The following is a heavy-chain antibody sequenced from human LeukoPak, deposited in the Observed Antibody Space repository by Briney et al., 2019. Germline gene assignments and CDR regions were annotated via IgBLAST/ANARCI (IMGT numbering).Heavy chain of an antibody. CDR2: ISAYNGNT. J-gene: IGHJ5*02. D-gene: IGHD1-14*01. CDR1: GYTFTSYG. Sequence: ASVKVSCKASGYTFTSYGISWVRQAPGQGLEWMGWISAYNGNTKYTQKLQGRVTMTTDTSTSIAYMELMSLRSDDTAVYYCARDPLRPGPDGSWFDPWGQGTLVTVPS. V-gene: IGHV1-18*01. CDR3: ARDPLRPGPDGSWFDP.